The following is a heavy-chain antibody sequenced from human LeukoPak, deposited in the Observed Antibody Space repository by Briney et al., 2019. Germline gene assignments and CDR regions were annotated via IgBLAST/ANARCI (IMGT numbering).Heavy chain of an antibody. D-gene: IGHD6-13*01. Sequence: KASQTLSLTCTVSGGSISSGGYYWSWIRQQPGKGLEWIGYIYYSGSTYYNPSLKSRVTISVDTSKNQFSLKLSSVTAADTAVYYCAKLAAAGIGDAFDIWGQGTMVTVSS. V-gene: IGHV4-31*03. CDR2: IYYSGST. CDR1: GGSISSGGYY. J-gene: IGHJ3*02. CDR3: AKLAAAGIGDAFDI.